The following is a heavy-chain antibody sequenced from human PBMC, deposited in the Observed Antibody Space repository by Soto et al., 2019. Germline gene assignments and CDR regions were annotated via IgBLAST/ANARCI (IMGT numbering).Heavy chain of an antibody. Sequence: HPGGSLRLSCAASGFTFITYAMNWVRQAPGKGLEWVSGISGSGDSTYYADSVKGRFTISRDNTKNSLYLQMNSLRADDTAVYYCAGAHYCGDECYFEYWGQGTLVTVYS. V-gene: IGHV3-23*01. CDR2: ISGSGDST. D-gene: IGHD2-21*01. J-gene: IGHJ4*02. CDR3: AGAHYCGDECYFEY. CDR1: GFTFITYA.